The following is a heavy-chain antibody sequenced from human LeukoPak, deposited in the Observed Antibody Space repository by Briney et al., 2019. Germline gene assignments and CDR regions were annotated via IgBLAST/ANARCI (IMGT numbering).Heavy chain of an antibody. J-gene: IGHJ4*02. CDR2: IYYSGST. Sequence: SETLSLTCTVSGGSISSSSYYWGWIRQPPGKGLEWIGSIYYSGSTYYNPSLKSRVTISVDTSKNQFSLKLSSVTAADTAVYYCARNVVGEFSDWGQGTLVTVSS. CDR1: GGSISSSSYY. V-gene: IGHV4-39*07. CDR3: ARNVVGEFSD. D-gene: IGHD3-10*01.